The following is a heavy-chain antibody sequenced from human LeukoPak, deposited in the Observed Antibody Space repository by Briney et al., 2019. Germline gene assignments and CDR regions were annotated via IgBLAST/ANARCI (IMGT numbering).Heavy chain of an antibody. D-gene: IGHD6-19*01. V-gene: IGHV3-21*01. CDR1: GFTFSSYS. J-gene: IGHJ4*02. Sequence: GGSLRLSCAASGFTFSSYSMNWVRQAPGKGLEWVSSISSSSSYIYYADSEKGRFTISRDNAKNSLYLQMNSLRAEDTAVYYCARDLYSSGWLLYWGQGTLVTVSS. CDR2: ISSSSSYI. CDR3: ARDLYSSGWLLY.